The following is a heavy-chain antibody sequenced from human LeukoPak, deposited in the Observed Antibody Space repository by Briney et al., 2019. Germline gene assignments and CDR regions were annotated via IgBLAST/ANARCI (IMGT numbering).Heavy chain of an antibody. V-gene: IGHV3-7*01. CDR1: GFTFSSYW. J-gene: IGHJ4*02. Sequence: WGSLRLSCAASGFTFSSYWMSWVRQAPGKGLEWVANIKQDGSEKYYVDSVKGRFTISRDNAKNSLYLQMNSLRAEDTAVYYCARDPGDYYFDYWGQRTLVTVSS. CDR2: IKQDGSEK. D-gene: IGHD3-10*01. CDR3: ARDPGDYYFDY.